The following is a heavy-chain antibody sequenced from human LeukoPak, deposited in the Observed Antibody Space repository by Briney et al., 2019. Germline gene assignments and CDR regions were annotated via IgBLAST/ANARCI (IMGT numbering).Heavy chain of an antibody. CDR1: GYTFTGYY. J-gene: IGHJ4*02. V-gene: IGHV1-2*02. CDR3: ANVYSNYWEWEY. D-gene: IGHD1-26*01. Sequence: ASVKVSCKASGYTFTGYYLYWVRQAPGQGLEWMGWINPNSGGTNYAQKFQGRVTMTRDTSISTAYMELYSLTSDDTAVYYCANVYSNYWEWEYWGQGTLVTVSS. CDR2: INPNSGGT.